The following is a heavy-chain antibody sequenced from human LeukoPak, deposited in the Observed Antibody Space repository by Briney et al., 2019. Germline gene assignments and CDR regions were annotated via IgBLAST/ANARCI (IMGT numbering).Heavy chain of an antibody. V-gene: IGHV3-23*01. CDR2: ITDAVGST. CDR1: GDSISSTG. Sequence: GTLSLTCTVSGDSISSTGCWTWVRQPPGEGLEWVSAITDAVGSTHYADSVKGRFTISRDNSKNTLHLQMNSLRAEDTAVYYCAKGISIYSYFDNWGQGTLVTVSS. CDR3: AKGISIYSYFDN. J-gene: IGHJ4*02. D-gene: IGHD3-16*02.